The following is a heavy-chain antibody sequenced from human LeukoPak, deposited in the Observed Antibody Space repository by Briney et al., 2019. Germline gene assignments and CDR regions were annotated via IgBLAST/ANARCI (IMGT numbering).Heavy chain of an antibody. Sequence: PSETLSLTCTVSGGSISSYYWSWIRQPPGKGLEWIGYIYYSGSTNYNPSLKSRVTISVDTSKNQFSLKLSSVTAADTAVYYCARVGEYQLLYFDYWGQGTLVTVSS. J-gene: IGHJ4*02. CDR3: ARVGEYQLLYFDY. D-gene: IGHD2-2*02. CDR1: GGSISSYY. V-gene: IGHV4-59*01. CDR2: IYYSGST.